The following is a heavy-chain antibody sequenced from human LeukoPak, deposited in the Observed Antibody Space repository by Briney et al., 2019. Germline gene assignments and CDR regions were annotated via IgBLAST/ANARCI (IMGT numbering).Heavy chain of an antibody. CDR1: GFTFDDYA. CDR2: ISWNSGSI. D-gene: IGHD3-3*01. Sequence: GGSLRLSCAASGFTFDDYAMHWVRQAPGKGLEWVSGISWNSGSIGYADSVKGRFTISRDNAKNSLYLQMNSLRAEDTAVYYCARDFTDGHFLGYWGQGTLVTVSS. V-gene: IGHV3-9*01. CDR3: ARDFTDGHFLGY. J-gene: IGHJ4*02.